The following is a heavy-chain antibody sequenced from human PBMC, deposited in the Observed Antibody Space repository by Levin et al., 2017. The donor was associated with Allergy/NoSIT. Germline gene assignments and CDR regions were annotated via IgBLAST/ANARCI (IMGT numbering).Heavy chain of an antibody. J-gene: IGHJ5*02. CDR3: ATCLRFRGSGYLYSSWFDP. Sequence: GESLKISCKVSGYTLTELSMHWVRQAPGKGLEWMGGFDPEDGETIYAQKFQGRVTMTEDTSTDTAYMELSSLRSEDTAVYYCATCLRFRGSGYLYSSWFDPWGQGTLVTVSS. CDR1: GYTLTELS. V-gene: IGHV1-24*01. CDR2: FDPEDGET. D-gene: IGHD3-22*01.